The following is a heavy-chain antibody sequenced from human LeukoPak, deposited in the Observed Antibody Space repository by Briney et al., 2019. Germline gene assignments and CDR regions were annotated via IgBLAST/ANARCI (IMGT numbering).Heavy chain of an antibody. J-gene: IGHJ6*03. CDR1: GGSTSSSSYF. CDR2: IYYTGST. V-gene: IGHV4-39*07. CDR3: TRGYYYYYMDV. Sequence: PSETLSLTCSVSGGSTSSSSYFWGWIRQPPGKGLEWIANIYYTGSTYYNPSLKSRVTISVDTSKNQFSLKLSSVTAADTAVYYCTRGYYYYYMDVWGKGTTVTVSS.